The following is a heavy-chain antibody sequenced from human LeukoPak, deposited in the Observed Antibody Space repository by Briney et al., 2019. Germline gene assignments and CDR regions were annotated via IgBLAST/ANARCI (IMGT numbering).Heavy chain of an antibody. J-gene: IGHJ5*02. V-gene: IGHV4-30-4*01. CDR1: GGSISSGDYY. CDR2: IYYSGTT. D-gene: IGHD6-19*01. CDR3: ARGWRIAVAGTSWFDP. Sequence: SETLSLTCTVSGGSISSGDYYWSWIRQPPGKGLEWIGYIYYSGTTHYNPSLKSRVTISVDTSKNQFSLKLSSVTAADTAVYYCARGWRIAVAGTSWFDPWGQGTLVTVSS.